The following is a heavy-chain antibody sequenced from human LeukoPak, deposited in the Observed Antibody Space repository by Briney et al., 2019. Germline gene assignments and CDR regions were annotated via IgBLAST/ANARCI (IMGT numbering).Heavy chain of an antibody. CDR3: ASGEYDYVWGSYRYVAFDI. J-gene: IGHJ3*02. Sequence: SVKVSCKASGGTFSSYAISWVRQAPGQGLEWMGGIIPIFGTANYAQKFQGRVTITTDESSSTAYMELSSLRSEDTAVYYCASGEYDYVWGSYRYVAFDIWGPGTMVTVSS. CDR1: GGTFSSYA. CDR2: IIPIFGTA. D-gene: IGHD3-16*02. V-gene: IGHV1-69*05.